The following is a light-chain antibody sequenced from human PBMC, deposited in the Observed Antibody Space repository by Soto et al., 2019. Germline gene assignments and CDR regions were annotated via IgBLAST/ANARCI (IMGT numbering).Light chain of an antibody. V-gene: IGKV1-5*03. CDR2: KAS. CDR3: QHYNSYSEA. Sequence: DIQMTQSPSTLSASIGERVTITCRASQSIGSELAWYQQKPGKAPKLLIYKASSLESGVPSTFSGSGSGTEFSLTVSSLQPDDFATYYCQHYNSYSEAFGQGTKVDIK. CDR1: QSIGSE. J-gene: IGKJ1*01.